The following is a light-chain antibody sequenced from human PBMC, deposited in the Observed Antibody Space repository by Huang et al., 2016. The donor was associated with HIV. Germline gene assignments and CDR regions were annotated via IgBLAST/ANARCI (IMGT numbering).Light chain of an antibody. Sequence: DIQMTQSPSVMSASVGDRVTITCRANQDIFNYLAWFQQKPGKVPKRLIYGVSSLQSGVPSRFSGSGSGTEVTLTISSLQPEDCATYYCLQHKAFHLPTFGQGTQVEV. CDR3: LQHKAFHLPT. V-gene: IGKV1-17*03. J-gene: IGKJ1*01. CDR1: QDIFNY. CDR2: GVS.